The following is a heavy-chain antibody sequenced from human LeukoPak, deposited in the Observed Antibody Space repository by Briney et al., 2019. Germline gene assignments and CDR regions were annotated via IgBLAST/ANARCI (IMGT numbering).Heavy chain of an antibody. CDR2: IYYRRSTFHT. Sequence: SETLSLTCTVAGGSISSSGYHWAWIRQPPGKGLEWVANIYYRRSTFHTFYNPSLRSRVTMSVDGDTSKNQFSLQLSSVTAADTAVYYCARYSDGSGWAAFDTWGQGTVATVSS. D-gene: IGHD3-22*01. CDR1: GGSISSSGYH. CDR3: ARYSDGSGWAAFDT. J-gene: IGHJ3*02. V-gene: IGHV4-39*01.